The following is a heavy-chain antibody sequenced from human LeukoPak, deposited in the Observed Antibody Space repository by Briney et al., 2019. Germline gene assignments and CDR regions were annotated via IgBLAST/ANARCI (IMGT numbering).Heavy chain of an antibody. J-gene: IGHJ6*03. V-gene: IGHV1-2*06. D-gene: IGHD2-2*01. Sequence: ASVKVSCKASGYTFTGYYMHWVRQAPGQGLEWMGRINPNSGGTNYAQKFQGRVTMTRDTSISTAYMELSRLRSDDTAVYYCARRSTQVVPAATHYYYYYMDVWGKGTTVTVSS. CDR3: ARRSTQVVPAATHYYYYYMDV. CDR1: GYTFTGYY. CDR2: INPNSGGT.